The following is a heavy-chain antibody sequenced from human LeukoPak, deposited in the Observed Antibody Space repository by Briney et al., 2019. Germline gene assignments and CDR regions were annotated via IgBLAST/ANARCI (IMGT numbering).Heavy chain of an antibody. CDR2: IYYSGST. J-gene: IGHJ6*02. CDR1: GGSISSSSYY. Sequence: SETLSLTCTVSGGSISSSSYYWGWIRQPPGKGLEWIGSIYYSGSTYYNPSLKSRVTISVDTSKNQFSLKLSSVTAADTAVYYCARDPYGMDVWDQGTTVTVSS. V-gene: IGHV4-39*07. CDR3: ARDPYGMDV.